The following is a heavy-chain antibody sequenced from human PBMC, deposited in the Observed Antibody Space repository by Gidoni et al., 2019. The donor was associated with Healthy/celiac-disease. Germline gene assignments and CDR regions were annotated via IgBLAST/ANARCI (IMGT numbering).Heavy chain of an antibody. D-gene: IGHD3-3*01. CDR2: IYYSGST. CDR1: GGSISSYY. J-gene: IGHJ4*02. V-gene: IGHV4-59*01. CDR3: ARGYYDFWSGYSPPDY. Sequence: QVQLQESGPGLVKPSETLSLTCTVSGGSISSYYWSWIRQPPGKGLEWIGYIYYSGSTNYNPSLKSRVTISVDTSKNQFSLKLSSVTAADTAVYYCARGYYDFWSGYSPPDYWGQGTLVTVSS.